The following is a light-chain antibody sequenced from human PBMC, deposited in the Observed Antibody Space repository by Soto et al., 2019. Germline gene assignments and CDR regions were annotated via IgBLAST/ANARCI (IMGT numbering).Light chain of an antibody. CDR2: DAS. J-gene: IGKJ2*01. Sequence: EIVLTQSPATLSLTPGERATLSCRASQSVSSYLAWYQQKPGQAPRLLIYDASNRATGIPARFSGSGSGTAFTLTISGLEPEDFAVYYCQQRGNWPNTFGQGTKLEIK. CDR3: QQRGNWPNT. V-gene: IGKV3-11*01. CDR1: QSVSSY.